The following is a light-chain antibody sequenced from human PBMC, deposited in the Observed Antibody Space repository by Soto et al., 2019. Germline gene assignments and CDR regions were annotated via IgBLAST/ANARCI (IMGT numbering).Light chain of an antibody. V-gene: IGLV2-14*01. Sequence: QSALTQPASVSGSPGQSITISCTGTSSDVGAYNYVSWYQQHPGKAPKLMIFEVSDRPSGVSNRFSGSKSGNTASLTISGLQAEDEADYYCSSYTRSNTLVFGGGTKLNVL. CDR3: SSYTRSNTLV. J-gene: IGLJ2*01. CDR1: SSDVGAYNY. CDR2: EVS.